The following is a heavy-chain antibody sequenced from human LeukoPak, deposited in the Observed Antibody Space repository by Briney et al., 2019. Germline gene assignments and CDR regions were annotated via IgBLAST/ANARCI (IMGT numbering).Heavy chain of an antibody. CDR1: GGSISSYY. J-gene: IGHJ6*02. V-gene: IGHV4-59*01. Sequence: SETLSLTCTVSGGSISSYYWSWIRQPPGKGLEWIGYIYYSGSTNYNPSLKSRVTISVDTSKNQFSLKLSPVTAADTAVYYCARGDYDILTGYNYYYYYGMDVWGQGTTVTVSS. D-gene: IGHD3-9*01. CDR3: ARGDYDILTGYNYYYYYGMDV. CDR2: IYYSGST.